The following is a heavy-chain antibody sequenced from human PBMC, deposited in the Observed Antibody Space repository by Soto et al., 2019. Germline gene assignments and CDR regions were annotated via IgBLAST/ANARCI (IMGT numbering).Heavy chain of an antibody. Sequence: SETLSLTCTVSGGSISSYYWSWIRQPPGKGLEWIGYIYYSGSTNYNPSLKSRVTISVDTSKNQFSLKLSSVTAADTAVYYCGRGRPQQGGYCSSTSCYSYYYYYMDVWGKGTTVTAP. J-gene: IGHJ6*03. V-gene: IGHV4-59*01. CDR1: GGSISSYY. CDR3: GRGRPQQGGYCSSTSCYSYYYYYMDV. CDR2: IYYSGST. D-gene: IGHD2-2*01.